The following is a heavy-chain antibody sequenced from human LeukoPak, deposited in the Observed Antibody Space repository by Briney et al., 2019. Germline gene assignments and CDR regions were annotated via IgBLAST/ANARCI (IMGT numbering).Heavy chain of an antibody. V-gene: IGHV1-69*05. CDR3: ARAMTTVTTTFDY. CDR2: IIPIFGTA. J-gene: IGHJ4*02. CDR1: GGTFSSYA. Sequence: SVKVSCKASGGTFSSYAISWVRQAPGQGLEWMGGIIPIFGTANYAQKFQGRVTITTDEFTSTAYMELSSLRSEDTAVYYCARAMTTVTTTFDYWGQGTLVTVSS. D-gene: IGHD4-11*01.